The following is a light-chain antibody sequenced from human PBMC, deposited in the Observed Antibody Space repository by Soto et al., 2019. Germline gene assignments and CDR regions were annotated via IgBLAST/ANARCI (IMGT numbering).Light chain of an antibody. CDR2: DIF. V-gene: IGKV3D-15*01. CDR1: QSVSSN. J-gene: IGKJ4*01. CDR3: QQYNSWPLT. Sequence: EIVMTQSPATLSVSPGERATLSCRASQSVSSNLAWYQQRPGRAQRLVIYDIFTRATCVPTRISGNGSGTEFTLTISSLQSEDFAVYYCQQYNSWPLTFGGGTKVDIK.